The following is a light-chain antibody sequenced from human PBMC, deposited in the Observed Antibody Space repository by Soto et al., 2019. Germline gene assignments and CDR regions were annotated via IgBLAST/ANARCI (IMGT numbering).Light chain of an antibody. CDR3: QQYNKWPQT. CDR1: QSVSGN. J-gene: IGKJ1*01. Sequence: EIVMTQSPTPLSVSPGERATLSCRASQSVSGNLAWYQQKPGQATRLLIYSVSTRATGIPARFSGSGSGTEFTLTISSLQSEDFAVYYCQQYNKWPQTFGQGTKVEIK. V-gene: IGKV3-15*01. CDR2: SVS.